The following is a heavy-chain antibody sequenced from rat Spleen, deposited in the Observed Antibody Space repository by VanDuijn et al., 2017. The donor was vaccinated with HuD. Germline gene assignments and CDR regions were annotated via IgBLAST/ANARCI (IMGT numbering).Heavy chain of an antibody. Sequence: QVQLKESGPGLVQSSQTLSLTCTVSGFSVTSYHVSWVRQPPGKGLEWMGVIWTGGGTNYNSAVQSRLSISRDTSKSQVFLKMNSLQPEDTGTYYCARHLRVASGVMDAWGQGASVTVSS. CDR1: GFSVTSYH. CDR3: ARHLRVASGVMDA. J-gene: IGHJ4*01. V-gene: IGHV2-43*01. D-gene: IGHD1-11*01. CDR2: IWTGGGT.